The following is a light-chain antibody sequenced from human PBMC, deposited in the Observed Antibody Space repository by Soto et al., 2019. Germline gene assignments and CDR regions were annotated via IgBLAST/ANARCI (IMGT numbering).Light chain of an antibody. J-gene: IGKJ1*01. CDR2: AAS. Sequence: IVLTQSPATLSLSPGERPTLSCRASQSVSSYYLAWYQQKPGQAPRLLIYAASSRATGIPDRFSGGGSGTDFSLTISRLQLEDFAVYYCQQCGSSSWTFGRGT. V-gene: IGKV3-20*01. CDR3: QQCGSSSWT. CDR1: QSVSSYY.